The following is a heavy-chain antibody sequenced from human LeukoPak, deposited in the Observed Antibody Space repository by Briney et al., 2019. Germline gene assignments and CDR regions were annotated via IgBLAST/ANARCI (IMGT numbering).Heavy chain of an antibody. Sequence: GGSLRLSCAASGFTFSSYAMSRVRQAPGKGLEWFSGISGSGGSTYYADSVKGRFTISRDNSKNTLYLQMNSPRAEDTAVYYCAILPGYSSSWYEVDYWGQGTLVTVSS. J-gene: IGHJ4*02. CDR2: ISGSGGST. D-gene: IGHD6-13*01. CDR3: AILPGYSSSWYEVDY. V-gene: IGHV3-23*01. CDR1: GFTFSSYA.